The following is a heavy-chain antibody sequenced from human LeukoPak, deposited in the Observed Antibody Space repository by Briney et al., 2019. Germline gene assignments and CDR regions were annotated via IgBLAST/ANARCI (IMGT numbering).Heavy chain of an antibody. D-gene: IGHD6-6*01. Sequence: ASVKVSCKASGYTFTGYYMHWVRQAPGQGLEWMGWINPNSGGTNYAQKFQGRVTMTRDTSTSTVYMELSSLRSEDTAVYYCAREYSSSSTYYYYGMDVWGQGTTVTVSS. J-gene: IGHJ6*02. CDR3: AREYSSSSTYYYYGMDV. CDR1: GYTFTGYY. CDR2: INPNSGGT. V-gene: IGHV1-2*02.